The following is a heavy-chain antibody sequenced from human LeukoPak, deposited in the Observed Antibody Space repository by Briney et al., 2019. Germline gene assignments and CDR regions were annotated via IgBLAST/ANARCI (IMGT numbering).Heavy chain of an antibody. Sequence: PGGSLRLSCAASGFTFSDYYMSWIRQAPGKGLEWVSYISSSGSTIYYADSVKGRFTISRDNAKNSLYLQMNSLRAEDTAVYYCARAPHFDWLPLPDYWGQGTLVTVSS. V-gene: IGHV3-11*01. CDR2: ISSSGSTI. CDR3: ARAPHFDWLPLPDY. CDR1: GFTFSDYY. D-gene: IGHD3-9*01. J-gene: IGHJ4*02.